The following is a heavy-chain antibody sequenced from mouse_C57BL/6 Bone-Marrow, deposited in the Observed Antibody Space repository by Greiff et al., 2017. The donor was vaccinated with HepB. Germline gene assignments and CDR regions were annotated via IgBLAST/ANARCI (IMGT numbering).Heavy chain of an antibody. CDR2: IYPSDSET. D-gene: IGHD2-5*01. Sequence: VQLQQPGAELVRPGSSVKLSCKASGYTFTSYWMDWVKQRPGQGLEWIGNIYPSDSETHYNQNFKDKATLTVDKSSSTAYMQLSSLTSEDSAVYDCARSGYSNPYYFDYWGQGTTLTVSS. J-gene: IGHJ2*01. CDR1: GYTFTSYW. V-gene: IGHV1-61*01. CDR3: ARSGYSNPYYFDY.